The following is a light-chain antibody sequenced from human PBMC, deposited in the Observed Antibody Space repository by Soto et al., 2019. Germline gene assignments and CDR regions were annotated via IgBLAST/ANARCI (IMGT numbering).Light chain of an antibody. CDR2: DAS. CDR1: QSVSSTY. Sequence: EIVLTQSPGTLSLSPGERATLSCRASQSVSSTYLAWYQQKPGQAPRLLIYDASSRATGIPDRFSGSGSGTDFTLPISRLEPEDFAVYYCQQYGSSPGLFTFGPGTKVDFK. V-gene: IGKV3-20*01. J-gene: IGKJ3*01. CDR3: QQYGSSPGLFT.